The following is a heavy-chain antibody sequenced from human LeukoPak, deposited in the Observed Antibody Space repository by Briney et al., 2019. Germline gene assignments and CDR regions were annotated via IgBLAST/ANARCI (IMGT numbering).Heavy chain of an antibody. CDR2: INHSGGT. J-gene: IGHJ4*02. V-gene: IGHV4-34*01. Sequence: SETLSLTCAVYGGSFSGYFWSWIRQPPGKGLEWIGEINHSGGTNYNPSLKSRVTISADTSKKQFSLKLRSVTAADTAVYYCARAQGRLVPPAYWGQGTLVTASS. CDR1: GGSFSGYF. CDR3: ARAQGRLVPPAY. D-gene: IGHD6-19*01.